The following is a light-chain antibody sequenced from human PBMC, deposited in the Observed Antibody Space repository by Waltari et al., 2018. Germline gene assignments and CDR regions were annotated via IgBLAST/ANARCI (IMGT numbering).Light chain of an antibody. CDR1: QXVSSY. CDR2: DAS. CDR3: XQRSNWQLT. J-gene: IGKJ4*01. V-gene: IGKV3-11*01. Sequence: EIVLTQSPAXXSLSPGXRATLSCRASQXVSSYLAWYQQKPGQAPRLLIYDASNRATGIPARFSGSGSGXDFTLTISXLEPEDFXXXXCXQRSNWQLTXGXGXKVXIK.